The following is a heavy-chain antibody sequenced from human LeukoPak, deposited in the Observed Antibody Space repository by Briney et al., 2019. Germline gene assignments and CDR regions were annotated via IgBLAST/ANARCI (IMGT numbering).Heavy chain of an antibody. CDR3: AREGGWFGEYNWFDP. CDR2: IYHSGSA. V-gene: IGHV4-38-2*02. D-gene: IGHD3-10*01. CDR1: GYSISSGYY. J-gene: IGHJ5*02. Sequence: PSETLSLTCTVSGYSISSGYYWGWIRQPPGKGLEWIGSIYHSGSAYYNPSLKSRVTISVDTSKNQFSLKLSSVTAADTAVYYCAREGGWFGEYNWFDPWGQGTLVTVSS.